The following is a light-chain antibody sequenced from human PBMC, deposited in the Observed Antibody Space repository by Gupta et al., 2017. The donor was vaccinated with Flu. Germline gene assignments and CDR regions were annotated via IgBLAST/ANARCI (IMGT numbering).Light chain of an antibody. CDR2: YAS. J-gene: IGKJ2*01. CDR3: QQSSGLPST. CDR1: QSIGSG. V-gene: IGKV6-21*01. Sequence: PEFQSVTPTEKVAITSLSTQSIGSGLNWYQQKPEQTPKLLLKYASHYGSGVPSRFSGSGSVTDFTLTIKSLEAEAAATYYCQQSSGLPSTFGQGTKLE.